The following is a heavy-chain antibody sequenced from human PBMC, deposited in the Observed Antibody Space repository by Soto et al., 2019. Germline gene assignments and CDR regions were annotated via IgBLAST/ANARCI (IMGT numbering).Heavy chain of an antibody. J-gene: IGHJ4*02. D-gene: IGHD2-15*01. CDR1: GGSISSYY. V-gene: IGHV4-59*08. Sequence: QVQLQESGPGLVKPSETLSLTCTVSGGSISSYYWSWIRQPPGKGLEWIGYIYYSGSTNYNPSFTSRVIISVDTSKTQFSLKLSSVTAADTAVYYCARRYGGTFDYWGQGTLVTVSS. CDR2: IYYSGST. CDR3: ARRYGGTFDY.